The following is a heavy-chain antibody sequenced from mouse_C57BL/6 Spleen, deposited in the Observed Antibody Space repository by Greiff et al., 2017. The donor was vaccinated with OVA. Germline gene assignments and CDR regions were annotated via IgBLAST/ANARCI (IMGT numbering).Heavy chain of an antibody. CDR2: ISDCGRYT. Sequence: EVKLMESGGGLVKPGGSLKLSCAASGFTFSSYAMSWVRQTPEKWLEWVATISDCGRYTYYPDNVKGRFTISRDNAKNNLYLQMSHLKSEDTAMYYCARDDGYEGFAYWGQGTLVTVSA. CDR1: GFTFSSYA. V-gene: IGHV5-4*01. CDR3: ARDDGYEGFAY. J-gene: IGHJ3*01. D-gene: IGHD2-2*01.